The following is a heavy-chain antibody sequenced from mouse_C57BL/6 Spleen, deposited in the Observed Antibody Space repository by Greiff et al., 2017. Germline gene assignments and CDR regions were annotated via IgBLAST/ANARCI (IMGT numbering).Heavy chain of an antibody. J-gene: IGHJ2*01. V-gene: IGHV1-61*01. Sequence: QVQLKQPGAELVRPGSSVKLSCKASGYTFTSYWMDWVKQRPGQGLEWIGNIYPSDSETHYNQKFKDKATLTVDKSSSTAYMQLSSLTSEDSAVYYCAREKANWDSLFDYWGQGTTLTVSS. D-gene: IGHD4-1*01. CDR1: GYTFTSYW. CDR3: AREKANWDSLFDY. CDR2: IYPSDSET.